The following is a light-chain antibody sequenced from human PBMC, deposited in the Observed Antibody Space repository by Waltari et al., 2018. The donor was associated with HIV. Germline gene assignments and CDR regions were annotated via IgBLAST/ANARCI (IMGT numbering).Light chain of an antibody. CDR1: SSAAGSSNL. J-gene: IGLJ3*02. CDR2: EGI. Sequence: QSALTQPASASGSPGHSITISCKGSSSAAGSSNLVYWYQQHQGKAPKLMIYEGINRPSGVSNRFSGSKSGNTASLTFSGLQAEDEVDYYCCSYAGSSNWVFGGGTKLTVL. CDR3: CSYAGSSNWV. V-gene: IGLV2-23*01.